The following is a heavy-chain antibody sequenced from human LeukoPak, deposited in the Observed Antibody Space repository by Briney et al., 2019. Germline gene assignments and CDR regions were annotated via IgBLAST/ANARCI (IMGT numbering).Heavy chain of an antibody. J-gene: IGHJ4*02. Sequence: SETLSLTCAVSGGSISSSNWWNWVRPTPGKGLEGSGEIYHRGNTHYNPSLKSRVTMSVDTSTNHFSLRVNSVTAADTAVYYCARDRRYASFDNWGQGTLVTVSS. CDR2: IYHRGNT. D-gene: IGHD1-1*01. CDR1: GGSISSSNW. V-gene: IGHV4-4*02. CDR3: ARDRRYASFDN.